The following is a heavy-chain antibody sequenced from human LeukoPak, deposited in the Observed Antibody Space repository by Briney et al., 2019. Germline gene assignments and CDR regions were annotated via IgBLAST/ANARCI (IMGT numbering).Heavy chain of an antibody. Sequence: PGGSLRLSCAASGFTISRYWMYWVRQVPGKGLVWVSRINSDGSSRSYADSVKGRFTISRDNARNLVHLQMNSLRAEDTAVYHCARKGLPDHWGQGTMVTVSS. CDR3: ARKGLPDH. CDR2: INSDGSSR. J-gene: IGHJ4*02. D-gene: IGHD2-21*02. V-gene: IGHV3-74*01. CDR1: GFTISRYW.